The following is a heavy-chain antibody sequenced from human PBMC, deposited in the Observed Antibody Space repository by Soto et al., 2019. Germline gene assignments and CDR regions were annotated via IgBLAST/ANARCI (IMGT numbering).Heavy chain of an antibody. V-gene: IGHV3-33*01. D-gene: IGHD2-15*01. CDR2: IWYDGSNK. Sequence: ESGGGVVQPGRSLRLSCAASGFTFSSYGMHWVRQAPGKGLEWVAVIWYDGSNKYYADSVKGRFTISRDNSKNTLYLQMNSLRAEDTAVYYCARDSGYSYWYFDLWGRGTLVTVSS. CDR3: ARDSGYSYWYFDL. J-gene: IGHJ2*01. CDR1: GFTFSSYG.